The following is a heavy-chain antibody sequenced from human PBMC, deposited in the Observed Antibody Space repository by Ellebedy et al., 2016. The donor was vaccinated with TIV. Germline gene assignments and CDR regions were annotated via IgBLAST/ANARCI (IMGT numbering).Heavy chain of an antibody. CDR2: ISDRAGS. Sequence: GESLKISCAASGFTFNSQTMSWVRQAPGKGLEWVSTISDRAGSNYADSVRGRFTISRDNSKSTLYLQMNSLRVEDTAIYYCAKTTPYGTTWAGSFDPWGQGVLVTVSS. D-gene: IGHD3-10*01. CDR3: AKTTPYGTTWAGSFDP. V-gene: IGHV3-23*01. CDR1: GFTFNSQT. J-gene: IGHJ5*02.